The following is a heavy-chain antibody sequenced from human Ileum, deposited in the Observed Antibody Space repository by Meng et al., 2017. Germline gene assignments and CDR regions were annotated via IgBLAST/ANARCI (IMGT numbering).Heavy chain of an antibody. V-gene: IGHV4-61*08. CDR2: AST. Sequence: VPLQESGPGLVRPSETLSLICTASGGSVSRAGYQWGWIRQPPGKGLEWIGYASTNYNPSLKSRVTISLDTSRNQFSLSLSSVTAADTAVYYCARDHMGSLDYWGQGILVTVSS. D-gene: IGHD1-26*01. J-gene: IGHJ4*02. CDR3: ARDHMGSLDY. CDR1: GGSVSRAGYQ.